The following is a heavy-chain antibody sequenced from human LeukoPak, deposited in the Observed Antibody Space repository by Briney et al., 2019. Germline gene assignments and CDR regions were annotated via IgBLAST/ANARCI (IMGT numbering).Heavy chain of an antibody. J-gene: IGHJ4*02. CDR1: GGSISSSSYY. CDR2: IFYSGST. V-gene: IGHV4-39*01. D-gene: IGHD5-18*01. Sequence: SETLSLTRTVSGGSISSSSYYWGWIRQPPGKGLEWIVTIFYSGSTYYNPSLKSRVTISVDTPKNQFSLKLSSVTAADTAVYYCARHGNHVGGIQLWLSLDYWGQGTLVTASS. CDR3: ARHGNHVGGIQLWLSLDY.